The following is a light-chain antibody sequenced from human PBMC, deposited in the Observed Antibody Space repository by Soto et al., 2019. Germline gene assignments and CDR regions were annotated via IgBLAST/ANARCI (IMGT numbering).Light chain of an antibody. J-gene: IGLJ2*01. CDR2: EVS. CDR1: SRDVGGYKY. CDR3: SSYTRSSTLVV. Sequence: QSALTQPASVSGSPGQSITISCTGTSRDVGGYKYVSWYQQHPGKAPKLMIYEVSNRPSGVSNRFSGSKSGNTASLTISGLQAEDEADYYCSSYTRSSTLVVFGGGTKLTVL. V-gene: IGLV2-14*01.